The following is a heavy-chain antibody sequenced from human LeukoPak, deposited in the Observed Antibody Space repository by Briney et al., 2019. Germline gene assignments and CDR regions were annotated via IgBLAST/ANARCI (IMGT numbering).Heavy chain of an antibody. CDR2: ISSSISYI. CDR1: GFTFSSYS. Sequence: SLRLSCAASGFTFSSYSMNWVRQAPGKGLEWVSSISSSISYIYYADSVKGRFTISRDNAKNSLYLQMNSLRAEDTAVYYCARGMADYFDYWGQGTLVTVSS. V-gene: IGHV3-21*01. J-gene: IGHJ4*02. D-gene: IGHD5-24*01. CDR3: ARGMADYFDY.